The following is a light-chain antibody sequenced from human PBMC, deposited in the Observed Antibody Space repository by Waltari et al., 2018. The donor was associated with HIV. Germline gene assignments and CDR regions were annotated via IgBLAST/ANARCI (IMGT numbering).Light chain of an antibody. CDR1: SSDVGGYNY. J-gene: IGLJ2*01. V-gene: IGLV2-14*01. CDR3: SSYTSSSTPYVV. Sequence: QSALTQPASVSGSPGQSITISCTATSSDVGGYNYVSWYQQHPGKAPKLMIYEVSKRPSGVSNRFSCSKSGNTASLTISGLQAEDEADYYCSSYTSSSTPYVVFGGGTKLTVL. CDR2: EVS.